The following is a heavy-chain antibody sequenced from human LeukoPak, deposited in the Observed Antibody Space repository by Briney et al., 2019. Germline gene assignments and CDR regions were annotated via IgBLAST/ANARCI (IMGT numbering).Heavy chain of an antibody. Sequence: GGSLRLSCAASGFTFSDYWLRWVRQAPGKGLEWVASIKQDGTEKNYVDSVKGRFTISRDNARSSLSLQMNSLRAEDTAVYYCVRGPYALFWGQGTLVSVSS. J-gene: IGHJ4*02. V-gene: IGHV3-7*01. D-gene: IGHD2-2*01. CDR3: VRGPYALF. CDR2: IKQDGTEK. CDR1: GFTFSDYW.